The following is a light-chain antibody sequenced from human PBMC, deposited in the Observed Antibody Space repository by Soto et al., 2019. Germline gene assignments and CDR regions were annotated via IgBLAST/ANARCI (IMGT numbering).Light chain of an antibody. CDR1: QSISSW. CDR2: KAS. J-gene: IGKJ1*01. Sequence: DIQMTQSPSTLSASVGDRVTITCRASQSISSWLAWYQQKPGKAPKLLIYKASSLESGVPSRFSGSGSGTEFTLTISSLQPDDFATYYCQQYNSYAGTFGQGNKVVIK. CDR3: QQYNSYAGT. V-gene: IGKV1-5*03.